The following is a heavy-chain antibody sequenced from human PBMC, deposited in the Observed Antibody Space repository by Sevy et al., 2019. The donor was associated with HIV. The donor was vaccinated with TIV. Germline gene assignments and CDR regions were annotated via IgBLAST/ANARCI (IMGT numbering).Heavy chain of an antibody. J-gene: IGHJ4*02. CDR1: GFTFSAYN. CDR2: ISSSSDYK. Sequence: GGSLRLSCAASGFTFSAYNMIWVRRAPGKGLEWVSSISSSSDYKYYADSMKGRFTISRDNAKNSLSLQMDSLRAEDTAVYCCARSIGEGPLRFLECLLPGDYWGQGTLVTVSS. CDR3: ARSIGEGPLRFLECLLPGDY. V-gene: IGHV3-21*01. D-gene: IGHD3-3*01.